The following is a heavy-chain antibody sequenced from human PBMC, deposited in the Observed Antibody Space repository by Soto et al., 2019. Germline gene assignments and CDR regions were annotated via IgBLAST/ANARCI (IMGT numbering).Heavy chain of an antibody. V-gene: IGHV3-53*04. CDR1: GFTVSGNY. D-gene: IGHD3-16*01. CDR3: ARGGGGSLDY. Sequence: EVQLVESGGGLVQPGGSLRLSCAASGFTVSGNYMTWVRQAPGKGLEWVSVIYGGGTTYYADSVKGRFTISRQNSENTLYLQMNSLRAGDTAVYYCARGGGGSLDYWGQGTLVTVSS. CDR2: IYGGGTT. J-gene: IGHJ4*02.